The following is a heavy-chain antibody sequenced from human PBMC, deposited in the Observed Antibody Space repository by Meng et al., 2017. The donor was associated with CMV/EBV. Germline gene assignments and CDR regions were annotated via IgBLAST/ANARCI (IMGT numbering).Heavy chain of an antibody. V-gene: IGHV3-15*01. J-gene: IGHJ4*02. D-gene: IGHD3-22*01. CDR1: GFSFSPTW. CDR2: IKSKYAGGTS. CDR3: TATHHSDSSGKY. Sequence: EVQLVESGGDSVKPGGSPRLSCAASGFSFSPTWMSWIRQAPGKGLEWVGRIKSKYAGGTSEYAAPVTGRFSISRDDSINTLYLQMNSLKTEDTAVYYCTATHHSDSSGKYWGQGTLVTVSS.